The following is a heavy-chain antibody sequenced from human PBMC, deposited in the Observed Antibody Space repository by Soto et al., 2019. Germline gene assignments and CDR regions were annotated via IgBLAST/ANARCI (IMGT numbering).Heavy chain of an antibody. J-gene: IGHJ4*02. CDR1: GSTFSSYE. CDR2: ISEGGETI. CDR3: ARNKGDYEVY. V-gene: IGHV3-48*03. Sequence: GGSLRLSCVASGSTFSSYEMNWVRQAPGKGLEWVSYISEGGETIHYAGSVKGRFTISRNNAKNSLYLQMNSLRAEDTATYYCARNKGDYEVYWGQGTLVTVSS. D-gene: IGHD4-17*01.